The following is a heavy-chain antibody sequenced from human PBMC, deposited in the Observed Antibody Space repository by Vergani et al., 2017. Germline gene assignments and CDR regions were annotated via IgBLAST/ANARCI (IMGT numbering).Heavy chain of an antibody. CDR2: ISAYNGNT. CDR3: ARDPVAVAGRLPYYYGMDV. J-gene: IGHJ6*02. V-gene: IGHV1-18*01. D-gene: IGHD6-19*01. CDR1: GGTFSSYA. Sequence: QVQLVQSGAEVKKPGSSVKVSCKASGGTFSSYAISWVRQAPGQGLEWMGWISAYNGNTNYAQKLQGRVTMTTDTSTSTAYMELRSLRSDDTAVYYCARDPVAVAGRLPYYYGMDVWGQGTTVTVSS.